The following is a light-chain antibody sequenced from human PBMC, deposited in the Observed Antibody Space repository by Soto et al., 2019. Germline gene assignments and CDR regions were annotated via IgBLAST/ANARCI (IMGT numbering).Light chain of an antibody. CDR1: SSDVGGYNY. J-gene: IGLJ1*01. Sequence: QSVLTQPRSVSGSPGQSVTISCIGTSSDVGGYNYVSWYQQHPGKAPKLMIYDVSKRPSGVPDRFSGSKSGNTASLTISGLQAQDEAEYYCCSYAGTYTFYVFGTGTKLTVL. CDR2: DVS. V-gene: IGLV2-11*01. CDR3: CSYAGTYTFYV.